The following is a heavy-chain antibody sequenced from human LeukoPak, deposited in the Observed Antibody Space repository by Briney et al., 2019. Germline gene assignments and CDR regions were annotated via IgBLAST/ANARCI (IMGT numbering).Heavy chain of an antibody. CDR1: GFPFSTYA. J-gene: IGHJ6*02. V-gene: IGHV3-23*01. CDR3: ARVFREGSYYSYAMDV. Sequence: QPGGPLRLSCAATGFPFSTYAMTWVRQAPGKGLEWVSGVSGGGGSTYYAASVKGRFTISRDNSKNTLYLQVNSLRAEDTAVYYCARVFREGSYYSYAMDVWGQGTTVTVSS. CDR2: VSGGGGST. D-gene: IGHD3-10*01.